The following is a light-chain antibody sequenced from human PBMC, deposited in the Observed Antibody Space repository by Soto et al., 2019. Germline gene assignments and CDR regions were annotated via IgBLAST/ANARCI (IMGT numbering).Light chain of an antibody. CDR2: EVT. J-gene: IGLJ2*01. Sequence: QSVLTQPASVSGSPGQSITISCTGTRSDIGTYDYVSWYQQHPGRAPQLMIYEVTNRPSGVSNRFSGSKSGNTASLTISGLQAEDEADYYCSSYTTSSTVVIGGGTQLTVL. CDR3: SSYTTSSTVV. CDR1: RSDIGTYDY. V-gene: IGLV2-14*01.